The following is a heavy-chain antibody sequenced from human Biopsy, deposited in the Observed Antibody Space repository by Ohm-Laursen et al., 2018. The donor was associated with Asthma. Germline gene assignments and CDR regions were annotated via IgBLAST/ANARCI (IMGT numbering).Heavy chain of an antibody. V-gene: IGHV3-30*18. D-gene: IGHD1-26*01. Sequence: SLRLSCAASGFTVSSNGMSWVRQAPGKGLDWVAVISFDGSNKNYTDSVKGRFTISRDNSRNTLHLQMNSLRAEDTAVYYCAKDVFPGWELRRGPDYWGQGTLVTVSS. CDR2: ISFDGSNK. CDR1: GFTVSSNG. CDR3: AKDVFPGWELRRGPDY. J-gene: IGHJ4*02.